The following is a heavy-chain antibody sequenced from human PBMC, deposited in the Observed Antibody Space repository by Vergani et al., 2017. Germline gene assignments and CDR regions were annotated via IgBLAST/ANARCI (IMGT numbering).Heavy chain of an antibody. D-gene: IGHD2-2*01. J-gene: IGHJ6*02. V-gene: IGHV4-59*08. Sequence: QLQLQESGPGLVKPSETLSLTCTVSGGSISSYYWSWIRQPPGKGLEWIGYIYYSGSTNYNPSLKSRVTISVDTSKNQFSLKLSSVTAADTAVYYCARHVCSSTRTAPYYYYYGMDVWGQGTTVTVSS. CDR1: GGSISSYY. CDR3: ARHVCSSTRTAPYYYYYGMDV. CDR2: IYYSGST.